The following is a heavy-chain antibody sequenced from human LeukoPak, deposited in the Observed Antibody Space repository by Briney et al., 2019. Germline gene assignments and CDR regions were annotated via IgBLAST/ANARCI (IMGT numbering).Heavy chain of an antibody. J-gene: IGHJ6*02. CDR3: VKNRVAATGDYYYGLDA. CDR1: RFTFGSYA. CDR2: ISSNGGRT. Sequence: PGGSLRLSCSASRFTFGSYAMHWVRQAPGKGLEYVSAISSNGGRTCYTDSVKGRFTISRDNSKNTLYLQMSSLRAEDSAVYYCVKNRVAATGDYYYGLDAWGQGTTVTVSS. V-gene: IGHV3-64D*09. D-gene: IGHD6-13*01.